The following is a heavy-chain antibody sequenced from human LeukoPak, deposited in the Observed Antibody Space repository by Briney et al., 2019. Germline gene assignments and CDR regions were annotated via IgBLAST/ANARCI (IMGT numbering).Heavy chain of an antibody. Sequence: PSETLSLTCTVSGGSISSGDYYWSWIRQPPGKGLEWIGYIYYSGSTYYNPSLKSRVTISVDTSKNQFSLKLSSVTAADTAVYYCARLSVPTMIIVEGGDYWGQGTLVTVSS. J-gene: IGHJ4*02. CDR2: IYYSGST. CDR1: GGSISSGDYY. CDR3: ARLSVPTMIIVEGGDY. D-gene: IGHD3-22*01. V-gene: IGHV4-30-4*01.